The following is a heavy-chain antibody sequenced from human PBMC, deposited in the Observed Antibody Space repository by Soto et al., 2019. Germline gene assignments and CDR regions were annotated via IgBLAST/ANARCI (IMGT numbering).Heavy chain of an antibody. D-gene: IGHD3-22*01. Sequence: ASVKVSCKASGYTFTSYGISWVRQAPGQGLEWMGWISAYNGNTNYAQKLQGRVTMTTDTSTSTAYMELRSLRSDDTAVYYCARDLYDSSGYTTRLDYWGQGTLVTVSS. J-gene: IGHJ4*02. CDR2: ISAYNGNT. V-gene: IGHV1-18*01. CDR3: ARDLYDSSGYTTRLDY. CDR1: GYTFTSYG.